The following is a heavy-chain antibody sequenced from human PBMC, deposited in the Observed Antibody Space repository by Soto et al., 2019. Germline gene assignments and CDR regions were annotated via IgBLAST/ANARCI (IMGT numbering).Heavy chain of an antibody. V-gene: IGHV3-23*01. J-gene: IGHJ4*02. CDR1: GFTFSSYA. CDR2: ISGSGGST. Sequence: PGGSLRLSCAASGFTFSSYAMSWVRQAPGKGLEWVSAISGSGGSTYYADSVKGRFTISRDNSKNTLYLQMNSLRAEDTAVYYCAKGPLYYYDSSGYYIDYWGQGTLVTVSS. CDR3: AKGPLYYYDSSGYYIDY. D-gene: IGHD3-22*01.